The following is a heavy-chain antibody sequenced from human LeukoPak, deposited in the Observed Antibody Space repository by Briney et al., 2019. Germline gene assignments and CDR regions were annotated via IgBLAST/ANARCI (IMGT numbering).Heavy chain of an antibody. CDR3: ARGGSWYTDY. Sequence: GGSLRLSCAASGFSFSNSWMSWVRQAPGKGLEWVANIKQDGSEKSHVDSVKGRFTISRDNAKNSLYLQMNSLRVEDTAVYYCARGGSWYTDYWGQGTLVIVSS. CDR2: IKQDGSEK. V-gene: IGHV3-7*03. CDR1: GFSFSNSW. J-gene: IGHJ4*02. D-gene: IGHD6-13*01.